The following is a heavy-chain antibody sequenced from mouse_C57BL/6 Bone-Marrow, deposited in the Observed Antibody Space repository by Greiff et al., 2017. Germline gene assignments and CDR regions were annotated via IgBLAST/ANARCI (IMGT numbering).Heavy chain of an antibody. D-gene: IGHD2-4*01. CDR3: ARAFYEYEWAWFAY. V-gene: IGHV1-53*01. CDR2: INPSNGGT. J-gene: IGHJ3*01. CDR1: GYTFTSYW. Sequence: QVQLQQPGTELVKPGASVKLSCKASGYTFTSYWMHWVKQRPGQGLEWIGNINPSNGGTNYNEKFKSKATLTVDKSSSTAYMQLSSPTSEDSAVYYCARAFYEYEWAWFAYRGQGTLVTVSA.